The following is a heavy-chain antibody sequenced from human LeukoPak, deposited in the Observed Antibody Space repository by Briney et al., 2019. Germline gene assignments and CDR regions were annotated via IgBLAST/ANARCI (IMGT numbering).Heavy chain of an antibody. CDR2: IYHSGST. Sequence: SETLSLTCTVSGYSISSGYYWGWIRQPPRKGLEWIGSIYHSGSTYYNPSLKSRVTISVDTSKNQFSLKLSSVTAADTAVYYCARQILDYGSGSYVDYWGQGTLVTVSS. V-gene: IGHV4-38-2*02. CDR3: ARQILDYGSGSYVDY. J-gene: IGHJ4*02. D-gene: IGHD3-10*01. CDR1: GYSISSGYY.